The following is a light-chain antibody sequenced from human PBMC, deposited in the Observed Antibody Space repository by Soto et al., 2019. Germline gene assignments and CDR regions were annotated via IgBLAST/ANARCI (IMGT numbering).Light chain of an antibody. CDR1: SSDVGGHNY. CDR2: DVN. CDR3: CSYAGSNTYV. Sequence: QSALTQPRSVSGSPGQSVTISCTGASSDVGGHNYVSWHQQHPGKAPKLMIYDVNKRPSGVPDSFSGSKSGNTASLTISGLQAEDEADYYCCSYAGSNTYVCGTGTKLTVL. J-gene: IGLJ1*01. V-gene: IGLV2-11*01.